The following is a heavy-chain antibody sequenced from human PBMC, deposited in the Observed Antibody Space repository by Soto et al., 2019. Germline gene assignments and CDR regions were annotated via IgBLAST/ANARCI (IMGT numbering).Heavy chain of an antibody. CDR3: ARDKSKYPSGNWFDP. D-gene: IGHD4-4*01. CDR1: GFTFSSYA. J-gene: IGHJ5*02. Sequence: SGGSLRLSCAASGFTFSSYAMHWVRQAPGKGPEWVAVISYDGSNKYYADSVKGRLTISRDNSKNTLYLQMNSLRAEDTAVYYCARDKSKYPSGNWFDPWGQGTLVTVSS. V-gene: IGHV3-30-3*01. CDR2: ISYDGSNK.